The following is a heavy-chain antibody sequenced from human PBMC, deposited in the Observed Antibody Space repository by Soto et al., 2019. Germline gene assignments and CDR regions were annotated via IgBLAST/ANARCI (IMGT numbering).Heavy chain of an antibody. J-gene: IGHJ4*02. CDR1: GFTFSNYA. CDR2: IRETGNT. CDR3: AKQQMGVIRAPDY. Sequence: GGSLRLSCATSGFTFSNYAMSWIRQAPGKGLEWVSTIRETGNTYYADSVRGRFATSRDNSENTLYLQMSSLRAEDTAVYYCAKQQMGVIRAPDYWWQGTLVTVYS. V-gene: IGHV3-23*01. D-gene: IGHD1-26*01.